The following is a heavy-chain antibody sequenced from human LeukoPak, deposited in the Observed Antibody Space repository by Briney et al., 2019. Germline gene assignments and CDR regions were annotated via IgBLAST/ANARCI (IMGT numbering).Heavy chain of an antibody. CDR3: ARDYYDSSGYDFYMDV. V-gene: IGHV4-59*01. D-gene: IGHD3-22*01. CDR1: GGSISSYY. Sequence: SSETLSLTCTVSGGSISSYYWSWIRQPPGKGLEWIANIFDSGYTNHNPSLKSRVTISVDTSKNQFSLKLSSVTAADTAVYYCARDYYDSSGYDFYMDVWGKGTTVTVSS. J-gene: IGHJ6*03. CDR2: IFDSGYT.